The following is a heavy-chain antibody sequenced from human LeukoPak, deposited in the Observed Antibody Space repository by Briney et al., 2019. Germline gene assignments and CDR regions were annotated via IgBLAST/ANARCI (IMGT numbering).Heavy chain of an antibody. Sequence: PGGSLRLSCAASGFTFSTYSMNWVRQAPGKGLEWVSSISSSSTSVYYAGSVKGRFTISRDNAENSLYLQMNSLGADDTAVYYCARGIDSMTTVVNDFDYWGQGTLVTVSS. J-gene: IGHJ4*02. D-gene: IGHD4-17*01. CDR1: GFTFSTYS. V-gene: IGHV3-21*01. CDR3: ARGIDSMTTVVNDFDY. CDR2: ISSSSTSV.